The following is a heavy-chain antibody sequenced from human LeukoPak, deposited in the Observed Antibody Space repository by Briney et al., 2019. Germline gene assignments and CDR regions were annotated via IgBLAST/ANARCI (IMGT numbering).Heavy chain of an antibody. J-gene: IGHJ3*02. CDR3: ARGTLEGTATDDAFDI. V-gene: IGHV1-2*02. CDR2: INPRSGGT. CDR1: GYTLSGYY. D-gene: IGHD5-18*01. Sequence: ASVKVSCKASGYTLSGYYIHWVRQAPGEGLEWMGWINPRSGGTIYAQKFQGRVTMTRDTSISTVYMELSRVRPDDTAVYYCARGTLEGTATDDAFDIWGQGTMVTVSS.